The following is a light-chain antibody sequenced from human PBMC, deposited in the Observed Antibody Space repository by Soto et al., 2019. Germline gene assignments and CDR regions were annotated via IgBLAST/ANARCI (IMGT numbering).Light chain of an antibody. CDR2: SNN. V-gene: IGLV1-44*01. CDR1: SSNIGSNP. CDR3: AAWDDSLNGPV. J-gene: IGLJ2*01. Sequence: QSVLTQPPSASGTPGQRVTISCSGSSSNIGSNPVNWYQQLPGTAPKLLIYSNNQRPSGVPDRFSGSKSGTSASLAISGLQSEDEADDYCAAWDDSLNGPVFGGGTKLTVL.